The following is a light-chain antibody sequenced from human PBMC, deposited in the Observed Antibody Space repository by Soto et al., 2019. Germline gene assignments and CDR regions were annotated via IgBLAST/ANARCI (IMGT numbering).Light chain of an antibody. V-gene: IGKV1-5*03. J-gene: IGKJ4*01. Sequence: DIQMTQSPSTLSASVGDRVTITCRASQSINNWLAWYQQKPGKAPNLLIYKASSLESGVPSRFSGSRSGTEFTLTVSSLQPDDFATYYCQQYDSYPFTFGGGTKVEIK. CDR2: KAS. CDR3: QQYDSYPFT. CDR1: QSINNW.